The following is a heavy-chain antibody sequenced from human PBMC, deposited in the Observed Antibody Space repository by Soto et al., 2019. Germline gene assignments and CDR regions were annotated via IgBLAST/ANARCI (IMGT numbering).Heavy chain of an antibody. CDR3: ARRGTLSGRDAFDV. D-gene: IGHD5-12*01. CDR1: GYYSSSYW. V-gene: IGHV5-51*01. Sequence: GESMKISCSGSGYYSSSYWIAWVRQMSGKGLEWVGSVYVSDSETKYSPSFQGQVTISADKNTNTAYLYWSSLKASDTALYFCARRGTLSGRDAFDVWGEGTMVTVSS. J-gene: IGHJ3*01. CDR2: VYVSDSET.